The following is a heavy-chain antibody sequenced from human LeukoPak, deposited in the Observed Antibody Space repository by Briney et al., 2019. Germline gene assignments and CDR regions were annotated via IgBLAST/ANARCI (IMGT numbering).Heavy chain of an antibody. CDR1: GFTFSSYG. Sequence: GGSLRLSCAASGFTFSSYGMHWVRQAPGKGLEWVAVISCDGSNKYYADSVKGRFTISRDNSKNTLYLQMNSLRAEDTAVYYCAKDLGYCSSTSCYGYYYYGMDVWGQGTTVTVSS. V-gene: IGHV3-30*18. CDR3: AKDLGYCSSTSCYGYYYYGMDV. J-gene: IGHJ6*02. CDR2: ISCDGSNK. D-gene: IGHD2-2*01.